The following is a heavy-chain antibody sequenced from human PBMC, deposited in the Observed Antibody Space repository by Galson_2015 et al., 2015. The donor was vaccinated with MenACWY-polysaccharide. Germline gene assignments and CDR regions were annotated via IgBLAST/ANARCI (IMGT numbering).Heavy chain of an antibody. J-gene: IGHJ5*02. V-gene: IGHV1-2*04. CDR1: GYTFTDYY. D-gene: IGHD3-10*01. Sequence: SGAEVKKPGASVKVSCTASGYTFTDYYIHWVRQAPGQGLGWMGWINPNDGGTNYAQKFQGLVTMTRDTSITTAYMELTRLISDDTAVYYCAKNHLGGTGWFDPWGQGTLVIVSS. CDR2: INPNDGGT. CDR3: AKNHLGGTGWFDP.